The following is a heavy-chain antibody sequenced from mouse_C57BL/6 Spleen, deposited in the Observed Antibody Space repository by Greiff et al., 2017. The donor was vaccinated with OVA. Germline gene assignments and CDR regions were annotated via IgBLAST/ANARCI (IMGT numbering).Heavy chain of an antibody. Sequence: EVQRVESGAELVKPGASVKLSCTASGFNIKDYYMHWVKQRTEQGLEWIGRIDPEDGETKYAPKFQGKATITADTSSNTAYLQRSSLTSEDTAVYYCAREKNWDYFDYWGQGTTLTVSS. CDR1: GFNIKDYY. CDR2: IDPEDGET. D-gene: IGHD4-1*01. V-gene: IGHV14-2*01. CDR3: AREKNWDYFDY. J-gene: IGHJ2*01.